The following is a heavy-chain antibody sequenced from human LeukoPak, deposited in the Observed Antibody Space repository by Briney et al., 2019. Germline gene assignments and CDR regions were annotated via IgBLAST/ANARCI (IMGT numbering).Heavy chain of an antibody. V-gene: IGHV3-21*01. J-gene: IGHJ4*02. CDR2: ISSSSSYI. Sequence: GGSLRLSCAASGFTFSSYSMNWVRQAPGKGLEWVSSISSSSSYIYYADSVKGRFTISRDNAKNSLYLQMNSLRAEDTAVYYCARQKSRTYYYGSGSFDYWGQGTLVTVSS. D-gene: IGHD3-10*01. CDR1: GFTFSSYS. CDR3: ARQKSRTYYYGSGSFDY.